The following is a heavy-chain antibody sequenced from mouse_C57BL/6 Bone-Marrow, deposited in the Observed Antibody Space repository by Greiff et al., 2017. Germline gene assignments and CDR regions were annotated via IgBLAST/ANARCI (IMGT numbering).Heavy chain of an antibody. J-gene: IGHJ4*01. CDR2: IYPGDGDT. CDR1: GYAFSSSW. D-gene: IGHD1-1*01. Sequence: QVQLQQSGPELVKPGASVKISCKASGYAFSSSWLNWVKQRPGKGLEWIGRIYPGDGDTNYNGKFKGKATLTADKSSSTAYMQLSSLTSEDSAVYFCARVIYKDAMDYWGQGTSVTVSS. V-gene: IGHV1-82*01. CDR3: ARVIYKDAMDY.